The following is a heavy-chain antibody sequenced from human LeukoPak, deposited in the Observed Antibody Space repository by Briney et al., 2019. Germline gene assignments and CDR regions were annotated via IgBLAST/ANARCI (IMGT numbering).Heavy chain of an antibody. V-gene: IGHV4-39*01. J-gene: IGHJ5*02. Sequence: PSETLSLTCTVSGGSISSSRYSWGWIRQPPGKGLEWIGSIYYSGSTYYNPSLKSRVTISVDTSKNQFSLKLSSVTAADTALYYCARNESVVVAGRPKYNWFDPWGQGTLVTVSS. CDR2: IYYSGST. CDR1: GGSISSSRYS. D-gene: IGHD2-2*01. CDR3: ARNESVVVAGRPKYNWFDP.